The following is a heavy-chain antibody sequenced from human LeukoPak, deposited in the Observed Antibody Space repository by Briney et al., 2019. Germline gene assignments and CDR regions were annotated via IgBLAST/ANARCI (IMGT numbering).Heavy chain of an antibody. CDR2: IIPIFGTA. V-gene: IGHV1-69*05. J-gene: IGHJ4*02. CDR3: ASQPIAGGDY. CDR1: GGTFSSYA. Sequence: GAPVKVSCKASGGTFSSYAISWVRQAPGQGLEWMGGIIPIFGTANYAQKFQGRVTITTDESTSTAYMELSSLRSEDTAVYYCASQPIAGGDYWGQGTLVTVSS. D-gene: IGHD6-13*01.